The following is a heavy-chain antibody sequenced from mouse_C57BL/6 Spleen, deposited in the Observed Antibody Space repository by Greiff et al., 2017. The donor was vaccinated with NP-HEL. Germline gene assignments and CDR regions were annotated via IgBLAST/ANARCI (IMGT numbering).Heavy chain of an antibody. CDR3: ARGHYYGSSYLYYFDY. CDR1: GYTFTSYW. CDR2: IDPSDSET. Sequence: QVQLQQPGAELVRPGSSVKLSCRASGYTFTSYWMHWVKQRPIQGLEWIGNIDPSDSETHYNQKFKDKATLTVDKSSSTAYMQLSSLTSEDSAVYYWARGHYYGSSYLYYFDYWGQGTTLTVSS. V-gene: IGHV1-52*01. D-gene: IGHD1-1*01. J-gene: IGHJ2*01.